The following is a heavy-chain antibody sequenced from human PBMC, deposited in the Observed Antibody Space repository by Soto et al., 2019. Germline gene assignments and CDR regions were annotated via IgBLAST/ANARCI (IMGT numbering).Heavy chain of an antibody. CDR2: IIPILGIA. CDR1: GGTFSSYT. Sequence: QVQLVQSGAEVKKPGSSVKVSCKASGGTFSSYTISWVRQAPGQGLEWMGRIIPILGIANYAQKFQCRVTIPADKSTTTAYMELSSLRSADTAVYYCATRRGDGYNDYWGQGTLVTVSS. J-gene: IGHJ4*02. D-gene: IGHD3-10*01. V-gene: IGHV1-69*02. CDR3: ATRRGDGYNDY.